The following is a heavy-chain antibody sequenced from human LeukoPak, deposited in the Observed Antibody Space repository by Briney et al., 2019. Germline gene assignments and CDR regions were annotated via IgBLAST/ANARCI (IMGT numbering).Heavy chain of an antibody. J-gene: IGHJ4*02. CDR3: ARDRSRKGYYCDSSGYPDY. V-gene: IGHV3-21*01. CDR1: GFTFSSYS. Sequence: GGSLRVSCAASGFTFSSYSMNWVRQAPGKGLEWVSSISSSSSYIYYADSVKGRFTISRDNAKNSLYPQMNSLRAEDTAVYYCARDRSRKGYYCDSSGYPDYWGQGTLVTVSS. D-gene: IGHD3-22*01. CDR2: ISSSSSYI.